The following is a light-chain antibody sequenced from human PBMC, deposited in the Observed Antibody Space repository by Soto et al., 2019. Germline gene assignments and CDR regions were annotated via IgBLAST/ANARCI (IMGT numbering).Light chain of an antibody. V-gene: IGLV2-11*01. CDR1: SSDVGGYYY. CDR2: DVD. J-gene: IGLJ2*01. Sequence: QSALTQPRSVSGSPGQSVTISCTGTSSDVGGYYYVSWYQQHPGKPPKLVIFDVDDRPSGVPDRFSGSKSGNTASLTISGLQADDEADYYCCSYAGDYSVVFGGGTKVTVL. CDR3: CSYAGDYSVV.